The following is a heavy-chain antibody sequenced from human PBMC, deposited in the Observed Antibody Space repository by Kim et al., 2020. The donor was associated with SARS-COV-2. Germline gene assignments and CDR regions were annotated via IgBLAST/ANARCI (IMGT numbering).Heavy chain of an antibody. CDR3: ARVRGYSNWFDP. J-gene: IGHJ5*02. Sequence: FAHSVQGRFTISRDNAKPSLYLQMNSLRAEDTAVYYCARVRGYSNWFDPWGQGPLVTVSS. D-gene: IGHD5-18*01. V-gene: IGHV3-11*06.